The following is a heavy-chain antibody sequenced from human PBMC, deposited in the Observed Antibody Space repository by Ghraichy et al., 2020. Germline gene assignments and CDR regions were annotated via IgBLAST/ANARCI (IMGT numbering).Heavy chain of an antibody. CDR1: GFDFNRHW. Sequence: GGSLRLSCVASGFDFNRHWMSWVRQAPGKGLEWLANIRYDGGQKYDVDSVRGRFIISRDNGKNSLYLQMNSLRAEDTAVYYCVRVALGGRDYGDYWGQGALVTVSS. CDR3: VRVALGGRDYGDY. J-gene: IGHJ4*02. V-gene: IGHV3-7*03. CDR2: IRYDGGQK. D-gene: IGHD3-16*01.